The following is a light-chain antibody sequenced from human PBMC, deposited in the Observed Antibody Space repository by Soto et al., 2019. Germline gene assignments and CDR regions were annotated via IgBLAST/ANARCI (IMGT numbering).Light chain of an antibody. CDR1: SSDVGGYNY. CDR3: SSYTNSRV. J-gene: IGLJ3*02. CDR2: EVS. V-gene: IGLV2-14*01. Sequence: QSALTQPASVSGSPGQSITISCTGTSSDVGGYNYVPWYQHHPGKAPKLMIYEVSNRPSGVSNRFSGSKSGNTASLTISGLQAEDEADYYCSSYTNSRVFGGGTKVTVL.